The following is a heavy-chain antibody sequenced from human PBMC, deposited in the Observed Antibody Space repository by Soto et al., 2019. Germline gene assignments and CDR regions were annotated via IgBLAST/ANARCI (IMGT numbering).Heavy chain of an antibody. CDR3: AKVGMSSSWYGYFDY. CDR2: ISWNSGSI. J-gene: IGHJ4*02. CDR1: GFTFDDYA. V-gene: IGHV3-9*01. Sequence: EVQLVESGGGLVQPGRSLRLSCAASGFTFDDYAMHWVRQAPGKGLEWVSGISWNSGSIGYADSVKGRFTISRDNAKNSLYLQMNSLRAEDTALYYCAKVGMSSSWYGYFDYWGQGTLVTVSS. D-gene: IGHD6-13*01.